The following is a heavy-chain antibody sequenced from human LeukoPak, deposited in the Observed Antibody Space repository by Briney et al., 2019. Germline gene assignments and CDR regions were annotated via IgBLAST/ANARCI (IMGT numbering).Heavy chain of an antibody. CDR1: GFTLSDYY. CDR2: ISNRGSSK. J-gene: IGHJ3*02. D-gene: IGHD2-21*02. CDR3: TTLPRGICSGDCHDGFDM. V-gene: IGHV3-11*01. Sequence: GGSLRLSCTASGFTLSDYYMSWIRQAPGKGLEWVSFISNRGSSKYYTAAVRGRFTISRDNAKNSLYLQMNSLSVEDTAVYLCTTLPRGICSGDCHDGFDMWGQGTMVTVSS.